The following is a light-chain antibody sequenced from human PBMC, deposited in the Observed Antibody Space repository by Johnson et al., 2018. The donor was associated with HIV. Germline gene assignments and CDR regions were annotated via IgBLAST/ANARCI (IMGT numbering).Light chain of an antibody. CDR1: SSNIGNNY. Sequence: QSVLTQPPSVSAAPGQKVTISCSGSSSNIGNNYVSWYQQLPGTAPKLLIYDTNKRPPGIPDRFSGSKSGTSATLGITGLQTGDEADYYCGTWDSSLSAGGVFGTVTKVTVL. CDR3: GTWDSSLSAGGV. J-gene: IGLJ1*01. CDR2: DTN. V-gene: IGLV1-51*01.